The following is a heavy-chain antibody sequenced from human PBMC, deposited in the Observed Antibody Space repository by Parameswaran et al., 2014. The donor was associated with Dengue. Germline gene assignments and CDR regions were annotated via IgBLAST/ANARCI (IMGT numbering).Heavy chain of an antibody. V-gene: IGHV1-18*01. Sequence: WVRQAPGQGLEWMGWISAYNGNTNYAQKLQGRVTMTTDTSTSTAYMELRSLRSDDTAVYYCARDWAGITMIVVAHFGYDAFDIWGQGTMVTVSS. CDR2: ISAYNGNT. D-gene: IGHD3-22*01. J-gene: IGHJ3*02. CDR3: ARDWAGITMIVVAHFGYDAFDI.